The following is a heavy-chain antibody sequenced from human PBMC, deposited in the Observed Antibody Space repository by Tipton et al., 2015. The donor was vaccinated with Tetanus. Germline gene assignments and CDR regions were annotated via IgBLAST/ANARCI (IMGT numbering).Heavy chain of an antibody. J-gene: IGHJ4*02. CDR1: GFIFSTSS. CDR3: ARDRPTALLSY. Sequence: SLRLSCATSGFIFSTSSLNWVRQAPGRGLEWVSYISHSSETTLYVDSVKGRFTISRDNAKKSLFLQMNSLRDDDTAVYYCARDRPTALLSYWGQGTLVTVSS. D-gene: IGHD2-21*02. V-gene: IGHV3-48*02. CDR2: ISHSSETT.